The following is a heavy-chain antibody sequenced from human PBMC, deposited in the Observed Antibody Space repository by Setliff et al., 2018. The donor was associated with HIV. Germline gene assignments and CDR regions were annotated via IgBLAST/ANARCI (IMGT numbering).Heavy chain of an antibody. CDR3: VRDLGSGSYSLSLDY. CDR2: IKPSGGST. D-gene: IGHD1-26*01. V-gene: IGHV1-46*01. J-gene: IGHJ4*02. Sequence: ASVKVSCKASGYTFTSYYIHWVRQAPGQGLEWMGIIKPSGGSTNYARKFQGRVTMTRDTSTSTVYMELSSLRSEDTAVYYCVRDLGSGSYSLSLDYWGQGTLVTVSS. CDR1: GYTFTSYY.